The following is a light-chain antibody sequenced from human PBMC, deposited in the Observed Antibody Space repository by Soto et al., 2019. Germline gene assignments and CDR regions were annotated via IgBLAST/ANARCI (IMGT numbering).Light chain of an antibody. Sequence: PGERATLSCRASQSVTSFLAWYQQKPGQAPRLLIYDVSIRATGIPARFSGSGSGTDFTLTISSLEPEDFAVYYCQRRSNWPLTFGGGTKVEIK. J-gene: IGKJ4*01. CDR1: QSVTSF. CDR3: QRRSNWPLT. CDR2: DVS. V-gene: IGKV3-11*01.